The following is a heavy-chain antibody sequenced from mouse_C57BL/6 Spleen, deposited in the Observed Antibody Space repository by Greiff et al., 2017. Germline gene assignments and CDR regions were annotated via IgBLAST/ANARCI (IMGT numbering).Heavy chain of an antibody. Sequence: QVQLQQSGAELARPGASVKMSCKASGYTFTSYTMHWVKQRPGQGLEWIGYINPSSGYTKYNQKFKDKATLTADKSSSTAYMQLSSLTSEYSAVYYCARKDYGSSYGYFGYWGQGTTLTVSS. J-gene: IGHJ2*01. V-gene: IGHV1-4*01. CDR1: GYTFTSYT. D-gene: IGHD1-1*01. CDR2: INPSSGYT. CDR3: ARKDYGSSYGYFGY.